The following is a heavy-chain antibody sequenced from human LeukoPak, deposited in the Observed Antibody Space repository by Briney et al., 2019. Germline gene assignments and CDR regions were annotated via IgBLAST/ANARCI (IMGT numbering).Heavy chain of an antibody. CDR1: RDSISSGSYY. V-gene: IGHV4-61*02. CDR2: VYTSGST. D-gene: IGHD3-3*01. CDR3: ARYGFWSGDFI. J-gene: IGHJ4*02. Sequence: SETLSLTCTVSRDSISSGSYYWSWIRQPAGKGLEWIGRVYTSGSTKYNPSLKSRVTISVDMSKNQFSLNLSSVTAADTAVYYCARYGFWSGDFIWGQGTLVTVSS.